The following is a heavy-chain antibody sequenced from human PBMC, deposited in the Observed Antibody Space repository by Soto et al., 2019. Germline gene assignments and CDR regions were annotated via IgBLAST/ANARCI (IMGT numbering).Heavy chain of an antibody. Sequence: SETLSLTCTVSGGSISSGDYYWSWIRQPPGKGLEWIGYIYYSGSTYYNPSLKSRVTISVDTSKNQFSLKLSSVTAADTAVYYCARHGLEHNHDAFDIWGHGTMVTVSS. D-gene: IGHD1-1*01. CDR3: ARHGLEHNHDAFDI. CDR2: IYYSGST. J-gene: IGHJ3*02. V-gene: IGHV4-30-4*01. CDR1: GGSISSGDYY.